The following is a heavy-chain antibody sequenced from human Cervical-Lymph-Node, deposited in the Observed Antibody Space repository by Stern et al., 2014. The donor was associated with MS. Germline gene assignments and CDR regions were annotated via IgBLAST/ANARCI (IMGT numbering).Heavy chain of an antibody. J-gene: IGHJ3*01. CDR2: LSTSVSP. CDR1: GASIFSGAYY. CDR3: ARGPGTTSMLNAFDD. D-gene: IGHD1/OR15-1a*01. Sequence: VHLVESGPGLVKPSQTLSLTCTVSGASIFSGAYYWTWIRQPAGKGLEWIGRLSTSVSPYQNPPLRSRVPFSADPPRNQLPRNLTPGTAADTAVYYCARGPGTTSMLNAFDDWGQGTLVTVSS. V-gene: IGHV4-61*02.